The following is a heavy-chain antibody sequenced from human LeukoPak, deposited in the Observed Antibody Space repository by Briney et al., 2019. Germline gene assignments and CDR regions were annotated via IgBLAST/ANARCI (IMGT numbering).Heavy chain of an antibody. CDR2: INPNSGGT. V-gene: IGHV1-2*02. D-gene: IGHD6-13*01. CDR3: ARDIAAAGNDY. CDR1: GYTFTGYY. Sequence: ASVKVSCKASGYTFTGYYMHWVRQAPGQGLEGMGWINPNSGGTNYAQKFQGRVTMTRDTSISTAYMELSRLRSDDTALYYCARDIAAAGNDYWGQGTLVTVSS. J-gene: IGHJ4*02.